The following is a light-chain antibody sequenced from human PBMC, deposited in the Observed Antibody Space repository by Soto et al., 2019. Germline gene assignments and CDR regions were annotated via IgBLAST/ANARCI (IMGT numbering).Light chain of an antibody. CDR3: NSYTSSSTLLYV. Sequence: QSALTQPASVSGSPGQSITISCTGTSSDVGGYNYVSWYQHHPGKAPKLMIYDVSNRPSGVSNRFSGSKSGNTASLTISGLQAEDEADYYCNSYTSSSTLLYVFGTGTKLTVL. J-gene: IGLJ1*01. CDR1: SSDVGGYNY. CDR2: DVS. V-gene: IGLV2-14*03.